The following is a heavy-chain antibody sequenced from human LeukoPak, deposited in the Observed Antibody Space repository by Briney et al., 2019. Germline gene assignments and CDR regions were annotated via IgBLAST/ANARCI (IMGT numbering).Heavy chain of an antibody. Sequence: GGSLRLFCAASGFSFSTYAMTWLRQAPGKGLEWVSTTTDSGGSTHYADAVKGRFTMSRDNSKNTLYLQLNSLRAEDTAVYYCARDVSMNIGGSDCWGPGTLVTVSS. J-gene: IGHJ4*02. CDR1: GFSFSTYA. CDR3: ARDVSMNIGGSDC. CDR2: TTDSGGST. V-gene: IGHV3-23*01. D-gene: IGHD2/OR15-2a*01.